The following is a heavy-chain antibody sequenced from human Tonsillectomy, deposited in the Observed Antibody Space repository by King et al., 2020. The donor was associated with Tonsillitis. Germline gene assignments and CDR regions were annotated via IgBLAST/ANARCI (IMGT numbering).Heavy chain of an antibody. D-gene: IGHD3-10*01. V-gene: IGHV4-39*01. CDR1: GGSISSSSYF. Sequence: QLQESGPGLVKPSETLSLTCTVSGGSISSSSYFWGWIRQPPGKAREWIGSIFYSGGTYYHPSLKSRVTISVDTSKHQFSLKLSSVTAADTAVYYCARLYYYGSGSYLYYFDYWGQGTLVTVSS. CDR2: IFYSGGT. CDR3: ARLYYYGSGSYLYYFDY. J-gene: IGHJ4*02.